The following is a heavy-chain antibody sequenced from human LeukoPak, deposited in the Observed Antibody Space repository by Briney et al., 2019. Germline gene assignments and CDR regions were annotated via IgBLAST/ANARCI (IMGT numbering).Heavy chain of an antibody. V-gene: IGHV3-33*01. D-gene: IGHD2-15*01. CDR3: ARDCSGGSCYSAY. J-gene: IGHJ4*02. CDR1: GFTFSSYG. Sequence: GRSLRLSCAASGFTFSSYGMHWVRQAPGKGLEWVAVIWYDGSNKYYADSVKGRFTISRDNSKNTLYLQMNSLRAEDTAVYYCARDCSGGSCYSAYWGQGTLVTVSS. CDR2: IWYDGSNK.